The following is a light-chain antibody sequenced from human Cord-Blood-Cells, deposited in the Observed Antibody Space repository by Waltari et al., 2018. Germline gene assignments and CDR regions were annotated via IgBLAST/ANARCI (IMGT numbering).Light chain of an antibody. CDR3: CSYAGSYPYV. Sequence: QSALTQPRSVSGSPGQSVTIPCTGTSSDVGGYNYVSWYQQHPGKAPKLMIYDVSKRPSGVPDRFSGSKSCNTASLTISGLQAEDEADYYCCSYAGSYPYVFGTGTKVTVL. J-gene: IGLJ1*01. CDR2: DVS. V-gene: IGLV2-11*01. CDR1: SSDVGGYNY.